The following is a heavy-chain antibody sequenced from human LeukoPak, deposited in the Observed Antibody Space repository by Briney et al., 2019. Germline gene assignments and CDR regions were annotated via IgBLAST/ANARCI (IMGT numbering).Heavy chain of an antibody. CDR2: MNPNSGNT. V-gene: IGHV1-8*01. D-gene: IGHD6-19*01. Sequence: ASVKVSCKASGYTFTSYDNNWVRQATGQGLEWMGWMNPNSGNTGYAQKFQGRVTMTRNTSISTAYMELSSLRSEDTAVYYCARGSSIAVAVIVGRFYWFDPWGQGTLVTVSS. CDR3: ARGSSIAVAVIVGRFYWFDP. CDR1: GYTFTSYD. J-gene: IGHJ5*02.